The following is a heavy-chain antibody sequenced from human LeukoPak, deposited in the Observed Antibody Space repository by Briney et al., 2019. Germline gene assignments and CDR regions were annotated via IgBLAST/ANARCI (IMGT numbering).Heavy chain of an antibody. J-gene: IGHJ6*02. D-gene: IGHD5-18*01. CDR1: GFTFGNHA. CDR3: TRGPIQQWLHYGMDV. CDR2: IRSKTYGGTT. V-gene: IGHV3-49*04. Sequence: AGGSLRLSCTASGFTFGNHAMSWVRQAPGKGLEWVGFIRSKTYGGTTESAASVKGRFTISRDDSKSIAYLQMNSLKTEDTAVYYCTRGPIQQWLHYGMDVWGQGTTVTVSS.